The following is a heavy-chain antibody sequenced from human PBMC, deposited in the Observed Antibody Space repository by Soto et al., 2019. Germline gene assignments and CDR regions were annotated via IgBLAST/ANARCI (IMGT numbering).Heavy chain of an antibody. CDR2: INSDGSST. CDR1: GFTFSAYW. Sequence: EVQLVESGGGLVQPGGSLRLSCAASGFTFSAYWMHWVRQVPGKGLIWVSRINSDGSSTSYADSVKGRFTISRDNARNTLYVQMNSLRAEDTAVYYCVRDYYYGMDVWGRGTTVTVSS. V-gene: IGHV3-74*01. J-gene: IGHJ6*02. CDR3: VRDYYYGMDV.